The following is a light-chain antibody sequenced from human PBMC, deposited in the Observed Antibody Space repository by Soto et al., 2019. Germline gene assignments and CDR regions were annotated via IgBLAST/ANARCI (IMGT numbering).Light chain of an antibody. CDR1: QSITRFY. J-gene: IGKJ2*01. CDR3: QQSGGSPPYT. V-gene: IGKV3-20*01. CDR2: GAS. Sequence: VLTQSPGTLSLSPGERATISCRASQSITRFYLAWYQHKPGQAPRLPIYGASSRATGIPHRFSGSESGTDFTLTISRLEPEDCGVYYCQQSGGSPPYTFGQGTRLEIK.